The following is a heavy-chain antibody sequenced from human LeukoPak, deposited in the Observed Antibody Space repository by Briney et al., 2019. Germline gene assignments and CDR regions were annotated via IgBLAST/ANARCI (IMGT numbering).Heavy chain of an antibody. CDR2: ISYDGSDK. V-gene: IGHV3-30*04. Sequence: GGSLRLSCAASGFTFSSYAMYWVRQAPGKGLEWVAVISYDGSDKFYADSVKGRFTISRDSSKNTLYLQMNSLRAEDTAVYSCARDKTRGLGYSYSKSGNYFDYWGQGTLVTVSS. CDR3: ARDKTRGLGYSYSKSGNYFDY. CDR1: GFTFSSYA. D-gene: IGHD5-18*01. J-gene: IGHJ4*02.